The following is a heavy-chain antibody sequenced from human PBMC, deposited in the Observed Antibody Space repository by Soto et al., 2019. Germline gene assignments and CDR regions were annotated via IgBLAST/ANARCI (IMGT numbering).Heavy chain of an antibody. CDR2: FDPEDGET. D-gene: IGHD6-19*01. CDR1: GYTLTELS. Sequence: ASVKVSCKVSGYTLTELSMHWVRQAPGKGLEWMGGFDPEDGETIYAQKFQGRGTMTEDTSTDTAYMELSSLRSEDTAVYYCATVGVAVAENDYWGQGTLVTVSS. V-gene: IGHV1-24*01. J-gene: IGHJ4*02. CDR3: ATVGVAVAENDY.